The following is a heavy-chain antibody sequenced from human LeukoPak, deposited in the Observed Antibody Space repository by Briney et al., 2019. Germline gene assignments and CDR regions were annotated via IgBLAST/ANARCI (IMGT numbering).Heavy chain of an antibody. Sequence: PSETLSLTCTVSRGSISSGDYYWSWIRQPPGKGLEWIGYIYYTGSTYYNPSLKSRVSVSVDTSKNQYSLKLRSVTVADTAVYYCARGPNYVWGSYRYLDYWGQGTLVTVSS. D-gene: IGHD3-16*02. V-gene: IGHV4-30-4*01. CDR3: ARGPNYVWGSYRYLDY. CDR1: RGSISSGDYY. J-gene: IGHJ4*02. CDR2: IYYTGST.